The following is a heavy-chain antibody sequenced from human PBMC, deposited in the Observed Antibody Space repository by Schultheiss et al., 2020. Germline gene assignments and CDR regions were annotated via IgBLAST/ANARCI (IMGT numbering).Heavy chain of an antibody. CDR2: ISYSGST. V-gene: IGHV4-30-4*01. CDR3: ARTHSDYDFWFDP. CDR1: GGSISSGRYY. J-gene: IGHJ5*02. D-gene: IGHD5-12*01. Sequence: TLSLTCSVSGGSISSGRYYWSWIRQPPGKGLEWIGFISYSGSTYYNPSLKSRVIISVDTSKIQFSLKLSSVTAADTAVYFCARTHSDYDFWFDPWGQGTLVTVSS.